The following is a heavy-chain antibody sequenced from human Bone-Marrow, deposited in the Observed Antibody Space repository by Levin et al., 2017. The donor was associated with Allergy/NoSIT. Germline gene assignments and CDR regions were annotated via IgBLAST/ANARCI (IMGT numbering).Heavy chain of an antibody. D-gene: IGHD5-18*01. J-gene: IGHJ3*02. CDR1: GYTFTGYY. V-gene: IGHV1-2*02. CDR3: ARGAGYSYGYWDAFDI. Sequence: RASVKVSCKASGYTFTGYYMHWVRQAPGQGLEWMGWINPNSGGTNYAQKFQGRVTMTRDTSISTAYMELSRLRSDDTAVYYCARGAGYSYGYWDAFDIWGQGTMVTVSS. CDR2: INPNSGGT.